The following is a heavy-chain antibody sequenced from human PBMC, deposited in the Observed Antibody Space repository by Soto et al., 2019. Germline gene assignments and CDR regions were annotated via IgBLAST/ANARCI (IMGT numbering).Heavy chain of an antibody. CDR3: ARLKTGWSGFSVECDG. D-gene: IGHD5-12*01. CDR2: IYPGDSDT. V-gene: IGHV5-51*01. Sequence: GESLKLSCKGSGYSLTTYWSAWVRQMPGEGLEWMGNIYPGDSDTRYSPSFQGQVTISAYMSISTAYLQWSSLKASDTAMYYCARLKTGWSGFSVECDGWGQGRTVTV. CDR1: GYSLTTYW. J-gene: IGHJ3*01.